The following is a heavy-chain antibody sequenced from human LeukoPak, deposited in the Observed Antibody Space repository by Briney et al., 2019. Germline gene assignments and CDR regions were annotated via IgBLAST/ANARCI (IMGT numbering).Heavy chain of an antibody. CDR3: ARDSRGGMASFDY. J-gene: IGHJ4*02. CDR1: GGSISSYY. V-gene: IGHV4-59*01. Sequence: SETLSLTCTVSGGSISSYYWSWIRQPPGKGLEWIGYIYYSGSTNYNPSLKSRVTISVDTSKNQFSLKLSSVTAADTAVYYCARDSRGGMASFDYWGQGTLVTVSS. D-gene: IGHD5-24*01. CDR2: IYYSGST.